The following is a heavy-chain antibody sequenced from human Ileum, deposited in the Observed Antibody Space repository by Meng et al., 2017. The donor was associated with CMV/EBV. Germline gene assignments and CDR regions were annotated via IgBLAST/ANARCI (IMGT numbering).Heavy chain of an antibody. J-gene: IGHJ1*01. Sequence: GESLKISCAASGFTFTGHYMHWVRQAPGQGLEWMGWINPNSGGTSYAQKFQGRVTMTRDTSISTAYMELSRLRSDDTAVYYCARVVDIVVVPAALAGVQHWGQGTLVTVSS. CDR3: ARVVDIVVVPAALAGVQH. V-gene: IGHV1-2*02. CDR1: GFTFTGHY. D-gene: IGHD2-2*01. CDR2: INPNSGGT.